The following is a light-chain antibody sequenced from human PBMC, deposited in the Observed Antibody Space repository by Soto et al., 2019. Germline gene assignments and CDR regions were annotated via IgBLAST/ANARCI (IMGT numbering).Light chain of an antibody. Sequence: QAVVTQEPSLTVSPGGTVTLTCGSSTGAVTSGHYPYWFQQKPGQAPRTLIYDTSNKHSWTPARFSGSFLGGKAALTLSGAQPEDEAEYYCLLSYSGASYVFGTGTKVTVL. CDR3: LLSYSGASYV. CDR2: DTS. CDR1: TGAVTSGHY. V-gene: IGLV7-46*01. J-gene: IGLJ1*01.